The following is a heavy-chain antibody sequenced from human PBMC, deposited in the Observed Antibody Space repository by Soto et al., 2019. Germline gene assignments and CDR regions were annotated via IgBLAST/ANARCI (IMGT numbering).Heavy chain of an antibody. J-gene: IGHJ5*02. Sequence: PWWCLGLSCASSGFIFENFGMSWVRQAPGKGLEWISSISGSGFKKYYADSVKCRFTISRDNSKSTVYLELNNLSAEDTAVYHCAKNQGVELVPLATVDWFDPWGQGSVVTVSS. V-gene: IGHV3-23*01. D-gene: IGHD1-26*01. CDR3: AKNQGVELVPLATVDWFDP. CDR2: ISGSGFKK. CDR1: GFIFENFG.